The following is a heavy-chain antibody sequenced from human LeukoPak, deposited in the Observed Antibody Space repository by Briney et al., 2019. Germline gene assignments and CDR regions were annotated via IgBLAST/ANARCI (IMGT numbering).Heavy chain of an antibody. CDR1: GYTLTELS. V-gene: IGHV1-24*01. D-gene: IGHD3-22*01. CDR3: ARDRYYYDSSGYYGDY. J-gene: IGHJ4*02. Sequence: ASVKVSCKVSGYTLTELSMHWVRQAPGKGLEWMGGFDPEDGETIYAQKFQGRVTMTEDTSTDTAYMELSSLRSEDTAVYYCARDRYYYDSSGYYGDYWGQGTLVTVSS. CDR2: FDPEDGET.